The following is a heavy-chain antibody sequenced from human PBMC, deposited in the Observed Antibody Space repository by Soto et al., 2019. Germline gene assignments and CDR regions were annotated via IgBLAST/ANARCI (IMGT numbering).Heavy chain of an antibody. CDR1: GFTFSNAW. CDR3: TTLPNYYDSSGYRHDDAVDY. D-gene: IGHD3-22*01. Sequence: GGSLRLSCAASGFTFSNAWMSWVRQAPGKGLEWVGRIKSKTDGGTTDYAAPVKGRFTISRDDSKNTLYLQMNSLKTEDTAVYYCTTLPNYYDSSGYRHDDAVDYWGPGTMVTVYS. CDR2: IKSKTDGGTT. V-gene: IGHV3-15*01. J-gene: IGHJ4*02.